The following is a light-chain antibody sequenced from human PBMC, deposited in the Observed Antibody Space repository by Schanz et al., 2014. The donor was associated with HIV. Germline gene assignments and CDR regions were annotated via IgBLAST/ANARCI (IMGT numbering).Light chain of an antibody. CDR2: EVK. CDR1: GSDIGGYDY. V-gene: IGLV2-14*01. CDR3: TSYTSSSTLVL. Sequence: QSALTQPPSASGSPGQSVTISCTGTGSDIGGYDYVSWYQHHPDKAPKLIISEVKKRPSGVSNRFSGSKSGNTASLTISGLQAEDEADYFCTSYTSSSTLVLFGGGTKLTVL. J-gene: IGLJ3*02.